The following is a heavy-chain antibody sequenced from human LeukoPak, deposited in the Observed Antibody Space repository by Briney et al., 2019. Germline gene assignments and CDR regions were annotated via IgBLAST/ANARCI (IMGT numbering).Heavy chain of an antibody. Sequence: GGSLRLSCAASGFTLSSYYMSWVRQAPGKGLEWVANIKQDRSEKYYVDSVKGRFTISRDNAKNSLYLQMNSLRAEDTAVYYCARDGSDMGDYWGQGTLVTVSS. J-gene: IGHJ4*02. CDR2: IKQDRSEK. CDR3: ARDGSDMGDY. D-gene: IGHD2-21*01. V-gene: IGHV3-7*03. CDR1: GFTLSSYY.